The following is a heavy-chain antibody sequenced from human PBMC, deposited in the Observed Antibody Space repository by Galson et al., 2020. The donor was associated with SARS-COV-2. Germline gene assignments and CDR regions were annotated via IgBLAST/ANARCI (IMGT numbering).Heavy chain of an antibody. D-gene: IGHD5-12*01. CDR3: AKTIAMATHYYYNGMDV. V-gene: IGHV3-23*01. Sequence: GGSLRLSCAASGFSFNSYAMNWVRQAPGKGLEWVSSISASGTITYYADSVKGRFTISRDNAGNTLYLHMSSLRAEDTAVYYCAKTIAMATHYYYNGMDVWGQGTTVTVSS. J-gene: IGHJ6*02. CDR1: GFSFNSYA. CDR2: ISASGTIT.